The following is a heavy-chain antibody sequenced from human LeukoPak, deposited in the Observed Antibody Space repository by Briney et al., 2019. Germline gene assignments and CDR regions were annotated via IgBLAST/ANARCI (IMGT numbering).Heavy chain of an antibody. D-gene: IGHD3-22*01. CDR2: ISAYNGNT. CDR1: GYTFTSYG. Sequence: GASVKVSCKASGYTFTSYGISWVRQAPGQGLEWMGWISAYNGNTNYAQKLQGRVTMTTDTSTSTAYMELRSLRSDDTAVYYCAREGYYDSSGYFDFDCWGQGTLVTVSS. CDR3: AREGYYDSSGYFDFDC. V-gene: IGHV1-18*01. J-gene: IGHJ4*02.